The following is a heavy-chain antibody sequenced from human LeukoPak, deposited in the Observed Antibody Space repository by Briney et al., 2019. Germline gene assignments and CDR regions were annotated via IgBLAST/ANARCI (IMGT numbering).Heavy chain of an antibody. J-gene: IGHJ3*02. V-gene: IGHV1-8*03. CDR1: GYTFTSYD. CDR2: MNPNSGNT. Sequence: GASVKVSCKASGYTFTSYDINWVRQATGQGLEWMGWMNPNSGNTGYAQKFQGRVTITRNTSISTAYMELSSLRSEDTAVYYCARGLIIAARPWLKASDAFDIWGQGTMVTVSS. D-gene: IGHD6-6*01. CDR3: ARGLIIAARPWLKASDAFDI.